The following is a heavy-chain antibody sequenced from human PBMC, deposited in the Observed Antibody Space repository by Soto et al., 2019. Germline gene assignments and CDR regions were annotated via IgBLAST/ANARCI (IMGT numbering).Heavy chain of an antibody. CDR2: ISYDGSNK. D-gene: IGHD6-13*01. J-gene: IGHJ4*02. CDR1: GFTFSSYG. Sequence: QVRLVESGGGVVQPGRSLRLSCAASGFTFSSYGMHWVRQALGKGLEWVAVISYDGSNKYYADSVKGRFTISRDNSKNTLYLQMNSLRAEDTAVYYCANYPAGYSSSWYSQWGQGTLVTVSS. V-gene: IGHV3-30*18. CDR3: ANYPAGYSSSWYSQ.